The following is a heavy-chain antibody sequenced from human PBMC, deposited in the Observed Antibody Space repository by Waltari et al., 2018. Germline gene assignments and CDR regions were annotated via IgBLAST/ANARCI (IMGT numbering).Heavy chain of an antibody. CDR2: IYHSGST. V-gene: IGHV4-4*02. Sequence: QVQLQESGPGLVKPSGTLSLTCAVSGGSISSSNWWSCVRQPPGKGLEWIGEIYHSGSTNYNPSLKSRVTISVDKSKNQFSLKLSSVTAADTAVYYCARVPNLYYDILTGYSGDYWGQGTLVTVSS. CDR1: GGSISSSNW. D-gene: IGHD3-9*01. J-gene: IGHJ4*02. CDR3: ARVPNLYYDILTGYSGDY.